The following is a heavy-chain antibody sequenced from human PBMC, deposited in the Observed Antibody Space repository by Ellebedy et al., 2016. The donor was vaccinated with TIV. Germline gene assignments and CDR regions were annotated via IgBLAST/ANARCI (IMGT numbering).Heavy chain of an antibody. V-gene: IGHV4-39*01. CDR3: SGLWADGSGKFLTDY. J-gene: IGHJ4*02. CDR2: IYYSGST. D-gene: IGHD3-10*01. Sequence: SETLSLTCTVSGGSISSSSYYWGWIRQPPGKGLEWIGSIYYSGSTYYNPSLKSRVTISVDTSKNQFSLKLSSVTAADTAVYYCSGLWADGSGKFLTDYWGQGTLVTVSS. CDR1: GGSISSSSYY.